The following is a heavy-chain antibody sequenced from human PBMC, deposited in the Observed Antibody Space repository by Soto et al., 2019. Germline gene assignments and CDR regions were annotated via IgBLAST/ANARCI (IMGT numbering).Heavy chain of an antibody. V-gene: IGHV1-18*04. CDR1: GYPFCNHG. D-gene: IGHD5-18*01. Sequence: SVKVSCKDSGYPFCNHGITWVRQVPGQGLEWMGWISTFNGNTNYAQKFQGRVTMTTDTSTNTADMELRSLDSDDTAVYYCARLTGYSSGWFDFWG. CDR2: ISTFNGNT. J-gene: IGHJ5*01. CDR3: ARLTGYSSGWFDF.